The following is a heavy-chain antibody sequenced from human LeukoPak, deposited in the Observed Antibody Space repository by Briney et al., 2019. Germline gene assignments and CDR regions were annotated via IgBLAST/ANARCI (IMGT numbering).Heavy chain of an antibody. CDR1: GYTFISYG. CDR2: ISAYNGNT. J-gene: IGHJ5*02. CDR3: ARGNDRSGIVGATTPHWFDP. Sequence: GASVKVSCKASGYTFISYGISWVRQAPGQGLEWMGWISAYNGNTNYAQKLQGRVTMTTDTSTSTAYMELRSLRSDDTAVYYCARGNDRSGIVGATTPHWFDPWGQGTLVTVSS. V-gene: IGHV1-18*01. D-gene: IGHD1-26*01.